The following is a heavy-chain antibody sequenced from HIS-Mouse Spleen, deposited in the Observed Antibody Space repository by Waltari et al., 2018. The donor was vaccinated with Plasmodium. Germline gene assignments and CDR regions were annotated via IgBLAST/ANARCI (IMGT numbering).Heavy chain of an antibody. D-gene: IGHD3-3*01. Sequence: QVQLQQWGAGLLKPSETLSLTCAVYGGSFSGYYWSWLRQPPGKGMEWIGESKHTGSTDYNPALKGRVIIFVGTSKNQFSLKQSSVTAADTAVYYCARVTSSGVYWYFDLWGRGTLVTVSS. CDR2: SKHTGST. V-gene: IGHV4-34*01. CDR3: ARVTSSGVYWYFDL. J-gene: IGHJ2*01. CDR1: GGSFSGYY.